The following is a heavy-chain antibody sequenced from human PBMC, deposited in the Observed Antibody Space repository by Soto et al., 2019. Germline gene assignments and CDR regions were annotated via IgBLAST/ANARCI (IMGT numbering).Heavy chain of an antibody. Sequence: GSLRLSCAASGFTFSGSAMHWVRQASGKGLEWVGRIRSKANSYATAYAASVKGRFTISRDDSKNTAYLQMNSLKTEDTAVYYCTRLPYEILTRSVTNPYPPDYWGQGTLVTVSS. CDR1: GFTFSGSA. CDR3: TRLPYEILTRSVTNPYPPDY. J-gene: IGHJ4*02. D-gene: IGHD3-9*01. V-gene: IGHV3-73*01. CDR2: IRSKANSYAT.